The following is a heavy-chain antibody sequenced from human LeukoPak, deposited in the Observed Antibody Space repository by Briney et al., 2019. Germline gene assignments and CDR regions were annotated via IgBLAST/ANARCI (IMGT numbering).Heavy chain of an antibody. CDR3: ARESDYYYDSSGYYYGQIDY. J-gene: IGHJ4*02. Sequence: KPSGTLSLTCAVSGGSISSSNWWSWVRQPPGKGLEWIGEIYHSGSTNYNPSLKSRVTISVDKSKNQFSLKLSSVTAADTAVYYCARESDYYYDSSGYYYGQIDYWGQGTLVTVSS. D-gene: IGHD3-22*01. CDR2: IYHSGST. CDR1: GGSISSSNW. V-gene: IGHV4-4*02.